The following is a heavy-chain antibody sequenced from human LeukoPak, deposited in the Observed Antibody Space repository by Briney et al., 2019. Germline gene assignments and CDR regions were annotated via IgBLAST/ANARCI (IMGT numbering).Heavy chain of an antibody. J-gene: IGHJ4*02. D-gene: IGHD6-19*01. CDR1: GFTFSSYD. V-gene: IGHV3-13*01. CDR3: ARGLPVVGTIDY. CDR2: IGSGGDT. Sequence: GGSLRLSCAASGFTFSSYDMHWVRQATGKGLGWVSSIGSGGDTFYPGSVKGRFTVSRENAKNSLYLQMNSLRAGDTAVYYCARGLPVVGTIDYWGRGTLVTVSS.